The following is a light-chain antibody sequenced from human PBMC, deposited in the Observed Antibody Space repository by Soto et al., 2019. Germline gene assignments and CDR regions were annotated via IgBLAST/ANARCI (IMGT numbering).Light chain of an antibody. CDR2: DVS. J-gene: IGLJ1*01. CDR1: SSDVGAYNF. V-gene: IGLV2-11*01. Sequence: QSALTQPRSVSGSPGQSVTVSCTGTSSDVGAYNFVSWYQHHPGKAPKLMIYDVSKRPSGVPDRFSGSKSGNTASLTISGLQXXXEADYYCCSYAGSYTWVFGTGTKVTVL. CDR3: CSYAGSYTWV.